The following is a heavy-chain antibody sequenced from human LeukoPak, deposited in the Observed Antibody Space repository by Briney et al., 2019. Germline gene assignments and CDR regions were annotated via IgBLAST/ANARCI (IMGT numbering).Heavy chain of an antibody. CDR3: ARTEMSSSPRGYFDF. V-gene: IGHV4-59*01. CDR1: GGSFTNYY. CDR2: IYYSGHS. D-gene: IGHD5-24*01. J-gene: IGHJ4*02. Sequence: PSETLSLTCTVSGGSFTNYYWRWIRQPPGKGLEWIGFIYYSGHSDYNPSLRSRVTLSTDTSKRQFSLTLSSVTAADTAVYYCARTEMSSSPRGYFDFWGQGTLVTVST.